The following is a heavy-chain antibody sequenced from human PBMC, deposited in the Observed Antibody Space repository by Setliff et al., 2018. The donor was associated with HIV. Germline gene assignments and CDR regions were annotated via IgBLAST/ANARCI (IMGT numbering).Heavy chain of an antibody. J-gene: IGHJ4*02. CDR1: GYTFTSND. V-gene: IGHV1-8*01. Sequence: ASVKVSCKASGYTFTSNDINWVRQATGQGLEWMGWMNPNSGNTGYAQKFQGRVTMTRDTSISTAYMELSSLRSDDTAVYYCARGAWYSSGWYETGYFDYWGQGTLVTVSS. D-gene: IGHD6-19*01. CDR3: ARGAWYSSGWYETGYFDY. CDR2: MNPNSGNT.